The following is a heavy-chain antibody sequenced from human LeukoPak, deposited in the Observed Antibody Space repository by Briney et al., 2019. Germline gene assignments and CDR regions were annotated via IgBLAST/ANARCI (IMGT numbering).Heavy chain of an antibody. CDR1: GGSLSSGDYY. Sequence: SETLSLTCTVSGGSLSSGDYYWSWIRQPPGKGLEWIGYIYYSGSTYYNPSLKSRVTISVDTSKNQFSLKLSSVTAADTDVYYCARYLRKYDFWSGFDAFDIWGQGTMVTVSS. D-gene: IGHD3-3*01. V-gene: IGHV4-30-4*08. CDR3: ARYLRKYDFWSGFDAFDI. CDR2: IYYSGST. J-gene: IGHJ3*02.